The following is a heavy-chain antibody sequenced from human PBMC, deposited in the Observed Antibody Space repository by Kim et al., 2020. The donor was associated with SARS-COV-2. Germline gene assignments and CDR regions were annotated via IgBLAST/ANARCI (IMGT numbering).Heavy chain of an antibody. V-gene: IGHV3-23*01. CDR3: AKGGAHSYNALFDH. CDR2: ITESDGT. CDR1: GFVFSSFV. Sequence: GGSLRLSCTASGFVFSSFVMGWVRHSPGRGLEWLSSITESDGTYYADSVQGRFSISRDNSKSTLHLQMEALKDEDTAIYYCAKGGAHSYNALFDHWGQGTRVTVSS. J-gene: IGHJ4*02. D-gene: IGHD5-18*01.